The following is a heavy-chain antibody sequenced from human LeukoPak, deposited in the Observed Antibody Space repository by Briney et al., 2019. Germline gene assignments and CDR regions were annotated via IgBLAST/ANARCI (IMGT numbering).Heavy chain of an antibody. V-gene: IGHV4-30-4*01. CDR3: VRGPSGSGSYY. Sequence: PSETLSLTCTVSGGSISSGDYYWSWIPQPPGKGLEWIGYIYYSGTTYYNPSLKSRVTISVDTSKNQFSLKLTSVTAADTAVYYCVRGPSGSGSYYWGQGTLVTVSS. D-gene: IGHD3-10*01. J-gene: IGHJ4*02. CDR1: GGSISSGDYY. CDR2: IYYSGTT.